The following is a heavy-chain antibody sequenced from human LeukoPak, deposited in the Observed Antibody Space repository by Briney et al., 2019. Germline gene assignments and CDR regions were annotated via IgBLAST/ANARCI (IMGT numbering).Heavy chain of an antibody. D-gene: IGHD3-22*01. Sequence: SETLSLTCTVSGGSISSSSYYWGWIRQPPGKGLEWIGSIYYSGSTYYNPSLKSRVTISVDTSKNQFSLKLSSVTAADTAVYYCARVPFWGPFADYYDSSGFDYWGQGTLVTVSS. CDR2: IYYSGST. J-gene: IGHJ4*02. CDR3: ARVPFWGPFADYYDSSGFDY. V-gene: IGHV4-39*07. CDR1: GGSISSSSYY.